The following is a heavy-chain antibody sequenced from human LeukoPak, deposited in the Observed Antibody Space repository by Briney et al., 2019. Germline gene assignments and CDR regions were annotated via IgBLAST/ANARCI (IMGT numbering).Heavy chain of an antibody. V-gene: IGHV3-33*01. D-gene: IGHD1-1*01. CDR2: TRFDGSIK. Sequence: PGRSLRLSCAVSGFIFSDYGFHWVRQAPGKGLEWVAVTRFDGSIKQYADCVKGRFTISRDDSKNTLYLQMNSLKTEDTAVYYCARWGGTRQYYFDYWGRGTLVTVSS. J-gene: IGHJ4*02. CDR3: ARWGGTRQYYFDY. CDR1: GFIFSDYG.